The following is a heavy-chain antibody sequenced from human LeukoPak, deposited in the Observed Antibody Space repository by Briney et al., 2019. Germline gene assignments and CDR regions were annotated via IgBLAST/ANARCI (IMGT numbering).Heavy chain of an antibody. CDR2: INSDGSST. J-gene: IGHJ3*02. CDR1: GFTFSSYW. CDR3: STGSGHAFDT. Sequence: GGSLRLSCAASGFTFSSYWMHWVRQVPGKGLVWVSRINSDGSSTSYADSVKGRFTISGDNAKNTLYVQMNSLRAEDTAVYYCSTGSGHAFDTWGRGTMVTVSS. D-gene: IGHD3-10*01. V-gene: IGHV3-74*01.